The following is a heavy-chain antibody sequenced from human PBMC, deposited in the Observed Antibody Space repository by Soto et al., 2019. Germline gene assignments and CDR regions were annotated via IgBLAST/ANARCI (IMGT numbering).Heavy chain of an antibody. Sequence: PGGSLRLSCAASGFTFSSYSMNWVRQAPGKGLEWVSYISSSSTIYYADSVKGRFTISRDNAKNSLYLQMNSLRAEDAAVYYCAREEGDPTTVTTKFDYWGQGTLVTVSS. CDR1: GFTFSSYS. J-gene: IGHJ4*02. V-gene: IGHV3-48*01. CDR3: AREEGDPTTVTTKFDY. CDR2: ISSSSTI. D-gene: IGHD4-17*01.